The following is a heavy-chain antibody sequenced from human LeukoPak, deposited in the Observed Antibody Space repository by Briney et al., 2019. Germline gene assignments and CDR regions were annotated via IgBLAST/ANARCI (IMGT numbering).Heavy chain of an antibody. Sequence: PSETLSLTCAVYGGSFSGYYWSWIRQPPGKGLEWIGEINHSGSTNYNPSLKSRVTISVDTSKNQFSLKLRSVTAADTAVYYCARGLEGSYYYYMDVWGKGTTVTVSS. J-gene: IGHJ6*03. CDR3: ARGLEGSYYYYMDV. CDR2: INHSGST. CDR1: GGSFSGYY. V-gene: IGHV4-34*01. D-gene: IGHD1-1*01.